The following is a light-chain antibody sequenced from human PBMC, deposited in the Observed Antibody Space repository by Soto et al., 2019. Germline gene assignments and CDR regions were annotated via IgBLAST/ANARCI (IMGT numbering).Light chain of an antibody. V-gene: IGKV1-39*01. CDR1: QGISSN. CDR2: AAP. Sequence: DIQMTPSLSSLAAPSGARVPFTCGEIQGISSNLNWYQQKLGKAPKLLTYAAPSLQSGVPSRFSGSGSGTEFTLTISSLQPEDFATYYCQQSYSTPRTFGQGTKLEIK. J-gene: IGKJ2*01. CDR3: QQSYSTPRT.